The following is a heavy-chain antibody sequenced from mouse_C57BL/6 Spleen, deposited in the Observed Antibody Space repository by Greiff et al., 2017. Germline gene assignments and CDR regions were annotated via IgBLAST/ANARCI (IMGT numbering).Heavy chain of an antibody. CDR2: IRGVGST. CDR1: GFSLTSYG. J-gene: IGHJ4*01. D-gene: IGHD4-1*01. Sequence: VKLQESGPGLVAPSQSLSITCTVSGFSLTSYGVDWVRQSPGKGLEWLGVIRGVGSTTYNSALKSRLSISKDNSKSQVFLKMNSLQTDDTAMYYYARKTGAGAMDYWGQGTSVTVSS. CDR3: ARKTGAGAMDY. V-gene: IGHV2-6*01.